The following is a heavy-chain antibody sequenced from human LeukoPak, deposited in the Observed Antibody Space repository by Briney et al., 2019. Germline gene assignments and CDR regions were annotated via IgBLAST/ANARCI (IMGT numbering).Heavy chain of an antibody. CDR3: ARDPANSGSYFDY. CDR1: GGSISSGSYF. V-gene: IGHV4-61*02. Sequence: PSETLSLTCTVSGGSISSGSYFWTWIRQPAGKELEWIGRIYTRGSTNYNPSLKSRVTISIDTSKNQFSLKVDSVTAADTAVYYCARDPANSGSYFDYWGQGTLVTVSS. D-gene: IGHD1-26*01. CDR2: IYTRGST. J-gene: IGHJ4*02.